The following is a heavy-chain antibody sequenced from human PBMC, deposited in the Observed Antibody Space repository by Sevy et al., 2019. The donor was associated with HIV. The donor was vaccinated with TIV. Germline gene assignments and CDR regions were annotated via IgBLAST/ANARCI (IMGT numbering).Heavy chain of an antibody. CDR3: GKVSIFGVGGFYDY. J-gene: IGHJ4*02. Sequence: GESLKISCAASGFSFSTYAMTWVRQAPGKGLEWVSGISDSGTSTYYTDSVKGRFTISRDNSKNTVYLQMNNLRAEDTAVYYCGKVSIFGVGGFYDYWGQGTLVTVSS. CDR1: GFSFSTYA. CDR2: ISDSGTST. D-gene: IGHD3-3*01. V-gene: IGHV3-23*01.